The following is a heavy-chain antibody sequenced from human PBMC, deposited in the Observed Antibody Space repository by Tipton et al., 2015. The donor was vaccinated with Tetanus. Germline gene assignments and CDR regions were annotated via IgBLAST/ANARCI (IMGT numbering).Heavy chain of an antibody. D-gene: IGHD2-15*01. Sequence: SLRLSCAASGFIFSSYGIHWVRQAPGKGLEWVAVSWYDGTDQYYADSVKGRFTLSRDNSKNTLYLQMNSLRAEDTALYYCAREVDCSGGSCFSGDFDNWGQGTQVTVSS. J-gene: IGHJ4*02. V-gene: IGHV3-33*01. CDR1: GFIFSSYG. CDR2: SWYDGTDQ. CDR3: AREVDCSGGSCFSGDFDN.